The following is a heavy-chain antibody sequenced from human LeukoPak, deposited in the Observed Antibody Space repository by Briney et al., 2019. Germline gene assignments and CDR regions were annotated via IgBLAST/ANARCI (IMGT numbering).Heavy chain of an antibody. D-gene: IGHD4-17*01. CDR2: ISYDGSNK. J-gene: IGHJ6*02. V-gene: IGHV3-30-3*01. CDR1: GFTFSSYA. CDR3: ARDRVIPVTNTIMDV. Sequence: GRSLRLSCAASGFTFSSYAMHWVRQALGKGLEWVAVISYDGSNKYYADSVKGRFTISRDNSKNTLYLQMNSLRAEDTAAYYCARDRVIPVTNTIMDVWGQGTTVTVSS.